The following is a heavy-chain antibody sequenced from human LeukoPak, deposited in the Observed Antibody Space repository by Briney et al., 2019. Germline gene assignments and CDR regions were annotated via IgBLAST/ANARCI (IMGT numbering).Heavy chain of an antibody. CDR2: IHTSGSS. J-gene: IGHJ4*02. CDR1: GGSISDYY. D-gene: IGHD3-22*01. V-gene: IGHV4-4*09. CDR3: ARSSSYYYDSSGYYSGVFGY. Sequence: SETLSLTCTVSGGSISDYYWGWIRQPPGKGLEWIAYIHTSGSSNYNPSLKSRVTISVDTSKNQFSLKLSSVTAADTAVYYCARSSSYYYDSSGYYSGVFGYWGQGTLVTVSS.